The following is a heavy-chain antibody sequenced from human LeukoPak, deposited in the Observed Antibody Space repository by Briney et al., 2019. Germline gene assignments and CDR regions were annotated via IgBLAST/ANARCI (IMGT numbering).Heavy chain of an antibody. J-gene: IGHJ6*03. V-gene: IGHV3-21*01. CDR2: ITSSSSYI. CDR1: GFPFSSYS. D-gene: IGHD3-10*01. CDR3: AKSGSGIYLGNYYYYMDV. Sequence: PGGSLRLSCVASGFPFSSYSMKWVRQAPGKGLEWVSFITSSSSYIYYADSVKGRFIISRDNAKNSLYLQMNSLRAEDTGVYYCAKSGSGIYLGNYYYYMDVWGKGTTVTASS.